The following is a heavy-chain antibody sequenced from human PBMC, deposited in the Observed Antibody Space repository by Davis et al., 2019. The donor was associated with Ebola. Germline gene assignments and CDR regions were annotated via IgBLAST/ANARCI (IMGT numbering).Heavy chain of an antibody. D-gene: IGHD6-13*01. J-gene: IGHJ4*02. V-gene: IGHV3-7*01. Sequence: PGGSLRLSCAASGFTFSSYWMSWVRQAPGKGLEWVANIKQDGSEKYYVDSVKGRFTISRDNAKNSLYLQMNSLRAEDTAVYYCARAGRIAAAGSFDYWGQGTLVTVSS. CDR3: ARAGRIAAAGSFDY. CDR1: GFTFSSYW. CDR2: IKQDGSEK.